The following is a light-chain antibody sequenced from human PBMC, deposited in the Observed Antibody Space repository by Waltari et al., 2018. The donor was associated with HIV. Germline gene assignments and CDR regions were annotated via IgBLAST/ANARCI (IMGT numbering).Light chain of an antibody. Sequence: QSALTQPRSVSVSPGQSVTISCTGTSSDVGGYNYVSWYQQHPGKAPKLMIYDVSKRPSGAPERFSCYKSGNTASLTISGLQAEDEADYYCCSYAGSYTWVFGGGTKLTVL. CDR2: DVS. V-gene: IGLV2-11*01. CDR3: CSYAGSYTWV. CDR1: SSDVGGYNY. J-gene: IGLJ3*02.